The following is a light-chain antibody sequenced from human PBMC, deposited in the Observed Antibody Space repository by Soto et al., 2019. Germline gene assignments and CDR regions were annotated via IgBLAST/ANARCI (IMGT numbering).Light chain of an antibody. V-gene: IGLV1-40*01. J-gene: IGLJ1*01. CDR2: GNS. CDR3: QSYDSSLSGSYV. Sequence: QSVLTQPPSVSGSPGQRVTISCTGSSSNIGAGYDVHWYQQLPGTAPKPLIYGNSNRPSGVPDRFSGSKSGTSASLAITGLQVEDEAQYYCQSYDSSLSGSYVFGTGTKVTVL. CDR1: SSNIGAGYD.